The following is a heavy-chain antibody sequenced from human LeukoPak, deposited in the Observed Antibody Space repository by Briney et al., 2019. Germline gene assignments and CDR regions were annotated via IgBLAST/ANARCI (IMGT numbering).Heavy chain of an antibody. V-gene: IGHV1-18*01. CDR3: LYRQLDAFDI. D-gene: IGHD1-1*01. CDR1: GYTFTSYG. CDR2: ISAYNGNT. Sequence: ASVKVPCKASGYTFTSYGISWVRQAPGQGLEWMGWISAYNGNTNYAQKLQGRVTMTTDTSTSTAYMELRSLRSDDTAVYYCLYRQLDAFDIWGQGTMVTVSS. J-gene: IGHJ3*02.